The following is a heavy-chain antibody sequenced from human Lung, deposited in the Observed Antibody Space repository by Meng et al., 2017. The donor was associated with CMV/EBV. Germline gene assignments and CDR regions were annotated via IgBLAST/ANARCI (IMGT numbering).Heavy chain of an antibody. CDR3: ARAVNDDFWSEYYRSDRIDY. CDR2: INHSGST. J-gene: IGHJ4*02. Sequence: SXTXSLXCAVYGGXLSGSYWGWIRQTPEKGLEWIGEINHSGSTTYNPSLKSRVTISIDTSKNQFSLKLSSVIAADTAVYYCARAVNDDFWSEYYRSDRIDYWXQGTXVTVSS. V-gene: IGHV4-34*01. D-gene: IGHD3-3*01. CDR1: GGXLSGSY.